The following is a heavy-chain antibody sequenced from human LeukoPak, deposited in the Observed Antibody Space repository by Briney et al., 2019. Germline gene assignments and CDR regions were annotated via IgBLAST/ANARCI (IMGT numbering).Heavy chain of an antibody. Sequence: GGSLRLSCTASGFTFGDYAMSWIRQAPGKGLEWVGFIRSKAYGGTTEYAASVKGRFTISRDDSKSIAYLQMNSLKTEDTAVYYCTRALDPYSGSPDYWGQGTLVTVSS. D-gene: IGHD1-26*01. CDR1: GFTFGDYA. CDR3: TRALDPYSGSPDY. CDR2: IRSKAYGGTT. V-gene: IGHV3-49*03. J-gene: IGHJ4*02.